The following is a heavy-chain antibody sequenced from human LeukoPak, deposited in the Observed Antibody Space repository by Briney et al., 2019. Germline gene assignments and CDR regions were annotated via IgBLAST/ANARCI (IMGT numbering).Heavy chain of an antibody. V-gene: IGHV3-23*01. CDR2: ISGSGGST. D-gene: IGHD6-19*01. J-gene: IGHJ1*01. Sequence: GSLRLFCAASGFTFSSYAMSWVRQAPGKGLEWVSAISGSGGSTYYADSVKGRFTISRDNSKNTLYLQMNSLRAEDTAVYYCAKPPVAGTYEYFQHWGQGTLVTVSS. CDR3: AKPPVAGTYEYFQH. CDR1: GFTFSSYA.